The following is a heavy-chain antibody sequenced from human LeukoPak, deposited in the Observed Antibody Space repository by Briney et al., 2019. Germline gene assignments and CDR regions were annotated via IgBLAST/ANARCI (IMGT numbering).Heavy chain of an antibody. J-gene: IGHJ4*02. CDR1: GFTFSTYA. Sequence: GGSLRLSCATSGFTFSTYATHWVRQAPGKGLEWLAVIWYEGSNEHYVDSVKGRFTISRDNSRNTLYMQMNSLRVEDTAVYYCAREVDCSGGRCYRGEFDYWGQGTLVTVSS. V-gene: IGHV3-33*01. CDR2: IWYEGSNE. CDR3: AREVDCSGGRCYRGEFDY. D-gene: IGHD2-15*01.